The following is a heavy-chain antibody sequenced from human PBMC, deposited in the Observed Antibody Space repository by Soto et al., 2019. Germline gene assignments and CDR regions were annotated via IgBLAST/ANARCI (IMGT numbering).Heavy chain of an antibody. V-gene: IGHV4-4*02. Sequence: QVLLQESGPGLVKPSGTLSLTCDVSGDSISVNTWWSWVRQTPGKGLEWIGEILHIGSVNYNPSLKSRVTISIDKSKNQVSLRLSSMTAADTALYYCAGLVGRGKFSRLQYWGQGTLVTVSS. J-gene: IGHJ1*01. CDR1: GDSISVNTW. CDR2: ILHIGSV. D-gene: IGHD6-6*01. CDR3: AGLVGRGKFSRLQY.